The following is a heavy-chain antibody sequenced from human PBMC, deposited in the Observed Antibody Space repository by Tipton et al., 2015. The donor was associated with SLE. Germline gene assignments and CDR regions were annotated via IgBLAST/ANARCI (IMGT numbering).Heavy chain of an antibody. J-gene: IGHJ4*02. CDR3: ARGKGGWYYFDY. V-gene: IGHV3-30*02. D-gene: IGHD6-19*01. Sequence: SGFTFSSYGMHWVRQAPGKGLEWVAFIRYDGSNKYYADSVKGRFTISRDNSKNTLYLQMNSLRAEDTAVYYCARGKGGWYYFDYWGQGTLVTVSS. CDR1: GFTFSSYG. CDR2: IRYDGSNK.